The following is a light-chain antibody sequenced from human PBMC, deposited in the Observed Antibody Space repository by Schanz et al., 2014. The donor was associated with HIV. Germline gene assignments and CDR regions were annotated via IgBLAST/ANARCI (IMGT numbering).Light chain of an antibody. V-gene: IGLV2-14*03. J-gene: IGLJ3*02. CDR1: SNDVGGYNF. CDR2: DVT. CDR3: STYTTSKTWV. Sequence: QSALTQPPSASGSPGQSVTISCTGTSNDVGGYNFVSWYQEHPGKAPKLLIYDVTSRPSGVSARFSASKTGETASLTISGLQAEDEAEYYCSTYTTSKTWVFGGGTKLTVL.